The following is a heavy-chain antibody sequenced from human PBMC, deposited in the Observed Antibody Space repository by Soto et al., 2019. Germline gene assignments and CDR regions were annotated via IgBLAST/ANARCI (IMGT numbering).Heavy chain of an antibody. V-gene: IGHV3-23*01. D-gene: IGHD2-2*02. J-gene: IGHJ2*01. CDR2: INGRGDKT. CDR3: AKGDGCAAGTCYTGTYWYFDL. Sequence: EVQLLESGGGLVQPGGSLSLSCAASGFTLSAHAMNWFRQAPGKGPEWVSNINGRGDKTFYADSVKGRFTISRDDSKNTRYLQMNRLRAGVRAVYYCAKGDGCAAGTCYTGTYWYFDLWGRGTLVTVSS. CDR1: GFTLSAHA.